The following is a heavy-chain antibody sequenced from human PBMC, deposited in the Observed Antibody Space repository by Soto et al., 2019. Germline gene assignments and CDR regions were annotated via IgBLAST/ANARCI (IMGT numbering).Heavy chain of an antibody. D-gene: IGHD2-15*01. J-gene: IGHJ4*02. CDR2: ISVSGTT. CDR1: GFTFSTYV. V-gene: IGHV3-23*01. CDR3: AKDAAQTPGHECFDY. Sequence: EVQLLESGGGLVQPGGSLRLSCEATGFTFSTYVMTWFRQAPGKGLEWVAAISVSGTTYYADSVKGRFTISSDTSGDTLYLQMNSLRADDTAMYFCAKDAAQTPGHECFDYWGQGTLVTVSS.